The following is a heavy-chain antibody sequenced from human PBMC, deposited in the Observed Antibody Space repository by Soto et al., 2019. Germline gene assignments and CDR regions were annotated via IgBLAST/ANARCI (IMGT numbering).Heavy chain of an antibody. D-gene: IGHD6-19*01. V-gene: IGHV3-23*01. CDR1: GFTFSIYG. Sequence: EAQLLESGGDLVQSGGSLRLSCAASGFTFSIYGMTWVRQAPGKGLEWVSAISGSGGSTYYADSVKGRFTISRDNSNNNLYLQMNSLRGEDTAVYYCAKRDQQCWGQGTLVTVSS. CDR3: AKRDQQC. CDR2: ISGSGGST. J-gene: IGHJ4*02.